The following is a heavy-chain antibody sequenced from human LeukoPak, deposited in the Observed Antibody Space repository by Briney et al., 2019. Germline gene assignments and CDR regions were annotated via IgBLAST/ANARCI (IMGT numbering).Heavy chain of an antibody. V-gene: IGHV4-59*12. CDR2: IYHSGST. J-gene: IGHJ4*02. D-gene: IGHD1/OR15-1a*01. CDR3: ARGYNWNTRGFDY. CDR1: GGSISSYY. Sequence: SETLSLTCTVSGGSISSYYWSWIRQPPGKGLEWIGYIYHSGSTYYNPSLKSRVTISVDRSKNQFSLKLSSVTAADTAVYYCARGYNWNTRGFDYWGQGTLVTVSS.